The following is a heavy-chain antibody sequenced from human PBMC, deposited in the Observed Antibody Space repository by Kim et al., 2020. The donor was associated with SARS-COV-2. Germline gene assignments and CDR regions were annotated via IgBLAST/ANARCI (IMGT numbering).Heavy chain of an antibody. V-gene: IGHV3-9*01. J-gene: IGHJ3*02. CDR3: AKDMGFDWFGAFDI. D-gene: IGHD3-9*01. Sequence: GGSLRLSCAASGFTFDDYAMHWVRQAPGKGLEWVSGISWNSGSIGYADSVKGRFTISRDNAKNSLYLQMNSLRAEDTALYYCAKDMGFDWFGAFDIWGQGTLVTVSS. CDR2: ISWNSGSI. CDR1: GFTFDDYA.